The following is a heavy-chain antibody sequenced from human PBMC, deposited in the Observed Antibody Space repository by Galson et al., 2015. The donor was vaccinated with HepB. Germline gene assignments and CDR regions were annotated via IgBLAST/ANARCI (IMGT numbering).Heavy chain of an antibody. V-gene: IGHV3-48*02. D-gene: IGHD2-8*02. CDR1: GFTFSDFS. CDR2: IRRSGSPI. J-gene: IGHJ3*01. Sequence: SLRLSCAASGFTFSDFSMNWVRQAPGKGLEWISYIRRSGSPIHYADSVRGRFTISRDNDKNSVYLQMDSLRDEDTAVYYCARDLPGGPFQCALDVWGQGTLVIVSS. CDR3: ARDLPGGPFQCALDV.